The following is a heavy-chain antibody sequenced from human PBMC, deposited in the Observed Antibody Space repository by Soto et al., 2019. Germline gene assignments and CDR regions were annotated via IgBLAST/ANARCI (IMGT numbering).Heavy chain of an antibody. Sequence: PSETLSLTCTVSGGSISSGDYYWSWIRQPPGKGLEWIGYIYYSGSTYYNPSLKSRVTISVDTSKNQFSLKLSSVTAADTAVYYCARQDSGWYYFDYWGQGTLVTVSS. J-gene: IGHJ4*01. CDR1: GGSISSGDYY. V-gene: IGHV4-30-4*01. CDR2: IYYSGST. CDR3: ARQDSGWYYFDY. D-gene: IGHD6-19*01.